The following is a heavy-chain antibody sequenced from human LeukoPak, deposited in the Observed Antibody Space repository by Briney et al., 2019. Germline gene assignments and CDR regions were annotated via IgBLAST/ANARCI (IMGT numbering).Heavy chain of an antibody. CDR2: INAGNGNT. D-gene: IGHD5-12*01. CDR1: GYTFTTYA. Sequence: ASVKVSCKASGYTFTTYAMHWVRQAPGQRLECMGWINAGNGNTKYSQKFQDRVTITRDTSTSTAYMELSSLRSEDTAVYYCARAGYGSAFDIWGQGTMVTVSS. V-gene: IGHV1-3*01. CDR3: ARAGYGSAFDI. J-gene: IGHJ3*02.